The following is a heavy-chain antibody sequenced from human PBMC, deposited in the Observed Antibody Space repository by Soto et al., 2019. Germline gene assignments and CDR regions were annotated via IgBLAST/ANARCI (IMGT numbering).Heavy chain of an antibody. Sequence: EAHLVESGGGLVQPGRFRRLSCAACGFTFSSYAFNWVRQAPGKGLEWISYISVGSGSIFYADSVKGRFTISRDDAQNSCCLQMSTLRDEDTAIYFCVRGDKWAFDIWRQGTTVNVSS. V-gene: IGHV3-48*02. J-gene: IGHJ3*02. CDR3: VRGDKWAFDI. CDR1: GFTFSSYA. D-gene: IGHD1-26*01. CDR2: ISVGSGSI.